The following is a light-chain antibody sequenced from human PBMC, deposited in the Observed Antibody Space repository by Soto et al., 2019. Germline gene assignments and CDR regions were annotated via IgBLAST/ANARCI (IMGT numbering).Light chain of an antibody. CDR1: QSVDSS. CDR2: NVA. J-gene: IGKJ1*01. Sequence: DIVMTQSPDILSVSPGQRVILSCTTSQSVDSSLAWYQQLPGQAPRLLIYNVAIRATGIPDRFSSSGSGTEFTLTISSLQSEDIAIYYCQHYYKWPPAWTFGQGNKVDIK. V-gene: IGKV3D-15*01. CDR3: QHYYKWPPAWT.